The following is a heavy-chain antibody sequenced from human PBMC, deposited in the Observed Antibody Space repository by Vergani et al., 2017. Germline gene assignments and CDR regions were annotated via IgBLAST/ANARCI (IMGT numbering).Heavy chain of an antibody. V-gene: IGHV3-9*01. Sequence: VQLQESGPGLVKPSQTLSLTCTVSGGSISSGGYYWSWIRQHPGKGLEWVSGISWNSGSIGYADSVKGRFTISRDNAKNSLYLQMNSLRAEDTALYYCAKDAGWEGFYGSGSLHNGPFDYWGQGTLVTVSS. J-gene: IGHJ4*02. D-gene: IGHD3-10*01. CDR1: GGSISSGGYY. CDR2: ISWNSGSI. CDR3: AKDAGWEGFYGSGSLHNGPFDY.